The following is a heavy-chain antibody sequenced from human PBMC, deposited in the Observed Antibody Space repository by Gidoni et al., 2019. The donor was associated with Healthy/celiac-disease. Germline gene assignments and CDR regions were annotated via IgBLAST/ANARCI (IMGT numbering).Heavy chain of an antibody. D-gene: IGHD1-26*01. CDR3: AKGEYYPTFTPGLDY. CDR2: ISYDGSNK. Sequence: QVQLVESGGGVVQPGRSLRLSCAASGFTFSSYGMHWVRQAPGKGLEWVAVISYDGSNKYYADSVKGRFTISRDNSKNTLYLQMNSLRAEDTAVYYCAKGEYYPTFTPGLDYWGQGTLVTVSS. V-gene: IGHV3-30*18. J-gene: IGHJ4*02. CDR1: GFTFSSYG.